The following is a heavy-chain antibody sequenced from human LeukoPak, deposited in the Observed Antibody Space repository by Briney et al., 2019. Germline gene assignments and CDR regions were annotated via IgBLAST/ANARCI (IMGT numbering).Heavy chain of an antibody. CDR1: GFTFSNYW. Sequence: GGSLRLSCEASGFTFSNYWMHWVRQVPGKGLVWVSRLNGDASSTNYADSVKGRFTISRDNSKNKLYLQLNSQRLEDTAVYYCAKDGDDCIDYWGQGTLVTVSS. D-gene: IGHD3-22*01. CDR3: AKDGDDCIDY. V-gene: IGHV3-74*01. CDR2: LNGDASST. J-gene: IGHJ4*02.